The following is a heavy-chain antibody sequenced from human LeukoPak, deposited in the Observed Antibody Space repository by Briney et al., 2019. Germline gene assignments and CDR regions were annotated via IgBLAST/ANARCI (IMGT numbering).Heavy chain of an antibody. V-gene: IGHV4-59*12. D-gene: IGHD1-7*01. CDR3: ARDFRNYGTHY. CDR1: GGSISRFY. Sequence: PSETLSLTCSVSGGSISRFYWSWIRQPPGKGLEWIGYISYGGNTNYNPSLKSRVTISLDTSKSQFSLKLNSVTAADTALYFCARDFRNYGTHYWAQGTLVTLSS. J-gene: IGHJ4*02. CDR2: ISYGGNT.